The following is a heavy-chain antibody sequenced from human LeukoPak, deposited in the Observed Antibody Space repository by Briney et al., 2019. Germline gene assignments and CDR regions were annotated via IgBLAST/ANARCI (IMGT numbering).Heavy chain of an antibody. CDR1: GGSINSYY. CDR2: IYSTGST. V-gene: IGHV4-59*01. Sequence: PSETLSLTCTVSGGSINSYYWSWIRQPPGKGLEWIGYIYSTGSTNYNPSLKSRATISVDTSKNQFSLKLNSVTAADTAVYYCARSGGYASPFDYWGQGTLVTVSS. D-gene: IGHD5-12*01. J-gene: IGHJ4*02. CDR3: ARSGGYASPFDY.